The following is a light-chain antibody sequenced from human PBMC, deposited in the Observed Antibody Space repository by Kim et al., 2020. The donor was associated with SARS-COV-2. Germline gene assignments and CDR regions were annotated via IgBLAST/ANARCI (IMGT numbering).Light chain of an antibody. CDR3: QSYDDVLSSLV. Sequence: QSVLTQPPSVSGAPGQSVTISCTGNSSNIGAGFDVHWYQQLPGTAPKLLIYGNINRPSGVPGRFSGSKSGTSASLAITGLQAEDEADFYCQSYDDVLSSLVFGGGTRLTVL. CDR1: SSNIGAGFD. CDR2: GNI. V-gene: IGLV1-40*01. J-gene: IGLJ2*01.